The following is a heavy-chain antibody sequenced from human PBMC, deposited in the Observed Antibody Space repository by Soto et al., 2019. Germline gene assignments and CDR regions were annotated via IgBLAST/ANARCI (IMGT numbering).Heavy chain of an antibody. Sequence: EVQLVESGGGLVKPGGSLRLSCAASGFTFSSYSMNWVRQAPGKGLEWVSSISSSSSYIYYADSVKGRFTISRDNAKNSLYLQMNSLRAEDTAVYYCAREGFGDTYYGMDVWGQGTTVTVSS. D-gene: IGHD3-10*01. CDR3: AREGFGDTYYGMDV. CDR1: GFTFSSYS. CDR2: ISSSSSYI. V-gene: IGHV3-21*01. J-gene: IGHJ6*02.